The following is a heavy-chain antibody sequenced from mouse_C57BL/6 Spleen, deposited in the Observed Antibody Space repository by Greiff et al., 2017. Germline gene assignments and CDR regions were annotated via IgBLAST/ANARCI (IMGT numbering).Heavy chain of an antibody. Sequence: VKLQQPGPELVKPGASVKLSCKASGYTFTSYGMHWVKQRPGQGLEWIGNINPSNGGTNYNEKLQSKATLTVANSSSKAYMLLNSLSYEDAAFYYCAKTEGYDYCAYWGQGTLVTVAA. CDR3: AKTEGYDYCAY. J-gene: IGHJ3*01. CDR1: GYTFTSYG. D-gene: IGHD2-4*01. V-gene: IGHV1-53*01. CDR2: INPSNGGT.